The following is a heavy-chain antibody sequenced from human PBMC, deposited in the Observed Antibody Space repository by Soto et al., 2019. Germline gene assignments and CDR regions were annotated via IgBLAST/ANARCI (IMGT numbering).Heavy chain of an antibody. Sequence: ASVKVSCKASGYTFTSYDINWVRQATGQGLEWMGWMNPNSGNTGYAQKFQGGVTMTRNTSISTAYMELSSLRSEDTAVYYCARVEDYDILTGQGYYYMDVWGKGTTVTVSS. CDR3: ARVEDYDILTGQGYYYMDV. J-gene: IGHJ6*03. D-gene: IGHD3-9*01. CDR1: GYTFTSYD. CDR2: MNPNSGNT. V-gene: IGHV1-8*01.